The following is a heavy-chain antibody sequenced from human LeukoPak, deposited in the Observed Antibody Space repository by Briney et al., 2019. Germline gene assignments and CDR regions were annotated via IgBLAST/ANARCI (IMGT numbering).Heavy chain of an antibody. J-gene: IGHJ4*02. CDR1: GFTFSSYA. CDR2: ISYDGRDA. D-gene: IGHD2-2*01. V-gene: IGHV3-30*04. CDR3: AKGGSSDLYYFDS. Sequence: GGSLRLSCAASGFTFSSYAMHWVRQAPGKGLEWVAVISYDGRDAYYADSVKGRFTISRDNSKNTLYLQMNSLRVEDTAVYYCAKGGSSDLYYFDSWGQGTLVTVSS.